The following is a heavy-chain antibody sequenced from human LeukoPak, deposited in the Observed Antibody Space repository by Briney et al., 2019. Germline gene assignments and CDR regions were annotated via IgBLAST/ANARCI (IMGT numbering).Heavy chain of an antibody. Sequence: GASVKVSCKASGYTFTSYGISWVRQAPGKGLEWMGWMNPNSGNTGYAQKFQGRVTITRNTSISTAYMELSSLRSEDTAVYYCARGRKRIAAAGTYYFDYWGQGTLVTVSS. CDR2: MNPNSGNT. V-gene: IGHV1-8*03. CDR3: ARGRKRIAAAGTYYFDY. CDR1: GYTFTSYG. D-gene: IGHD6-13*01. J-gene: IGHJ4*02.